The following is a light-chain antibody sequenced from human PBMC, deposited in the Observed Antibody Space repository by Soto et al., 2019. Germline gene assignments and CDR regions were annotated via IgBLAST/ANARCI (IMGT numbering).Light chain of an antibody. CDR1: QSLLHSNGYND. J-gene: IGKJ2*01. CDR2: LGS. CDR3: LQARPTPPGNT. V-gene: IGKV2-28*01. Sequence: DIVMTQSTLSLPVTPGEPASISCRSRQSLLHSNGYNDLDWYLQKPGQSPQLRIYLGSNRASGVPYRFSGRGSGTDFTLKISSVEAEDVGVYYCLQARPTPPGNTFGQGTKLEIQ.